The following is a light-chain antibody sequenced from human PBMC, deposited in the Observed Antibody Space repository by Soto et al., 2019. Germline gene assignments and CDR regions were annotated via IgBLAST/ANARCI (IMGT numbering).Light chain of an antibody. V-gene: IGKV1-12*02. CDR3: QQANSFPFT. CDR2: AAS. Sequence: DIQMTQSPSSVSSSAGERVPIFCRATQDNSRGFALYQQKPGKAPKLLIYAASSLQSGVPSRFSGSGSVTDFTLTISSLQPEDFATYYCQQANSFPFTFGQGTRLEIK. J-gene: IGKJ5*01. CDR1: QDNSRG.